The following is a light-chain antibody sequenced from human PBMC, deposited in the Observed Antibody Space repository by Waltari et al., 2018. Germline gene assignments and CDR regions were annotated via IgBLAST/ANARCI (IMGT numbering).Light chain of an antibody. CDR1: DSNIGTTF. J-gene: IGLJ2*01. CDR2: EDE. CDR3: GTWDTSLSPHVI. V-gene: IGLV1-51*02. Sequence: QSLLTQPPSVSAAPGQKVTISCSGSDSNIGTTFVSWYQQVPGSAPKLLIFEDEKRPSGIPARFSGSKSATSATLAITGLQPGDEADFYCGTWDTSLSPHVIFGGGTRLTVL.